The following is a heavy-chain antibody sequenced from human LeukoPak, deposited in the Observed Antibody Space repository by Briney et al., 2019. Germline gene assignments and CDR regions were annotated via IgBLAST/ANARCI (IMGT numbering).Heavy chain of an antibody. J-gene: IGHJ4*02. CDR3: TRLDSSGYYHIDY. CDR1: GFTFSSYS. V-gene: IGHV3-48*04. D-gene: IGHD3-22*01. CDR2: ISSSSSTI. Sequence: GGSLRLSCAASGFTFSSYSMNWVRQAPGKGLEWVSYISSSSSTIYYADSVKGRFTISRDSAKNSLYLQMNSLRAEDTAAYYCTRLDSSGYYHIDYWGQGTLVTVSS.